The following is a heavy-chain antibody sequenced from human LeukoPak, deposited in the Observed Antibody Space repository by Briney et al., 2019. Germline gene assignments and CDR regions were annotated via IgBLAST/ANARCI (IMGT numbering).Heavy chain of an antibody. V-gene: IGHV1-2*02. Sequence: GASVKVSCKASGYTFTGYYMHWVRQAPGQGLEWMGWINPNSGGTNYAQKFQGRVTMTRDTSISTAYMELSRLRSDDTAVYYCARDHGYSSGWYNYWGQGTLVTISS. D-gene: IGHD6-19*01. CDR1: GYTFTGYY. CDR2: INPNSGGT. CDR3: ARDHGYSSGWYNY. J-gene: IGHJ4*02.